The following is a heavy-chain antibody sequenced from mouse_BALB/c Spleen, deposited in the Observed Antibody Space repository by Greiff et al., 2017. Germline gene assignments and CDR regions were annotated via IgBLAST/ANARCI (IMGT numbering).Heavy chain of an antibody. CDR1: GYSFTSYD. V-gene: IGHV1S56*01. J-gene: IGHJ3*01. CDR3: TREDYYGYVPCYAMDY. Sequence: QVQLQQSGPELVKPGALVKISCKASGYSFTSYDINWVKQRPGQGLEWIGWIYPGDGSTKYNEKFKGKATLTDNKSSSTTYMQLSSLTAGNAAVFFWTREDYYGYVPCYAMDYWGQGTLVTVSA. CDR2: IYPGDGST. D-gene: IGHD1-2*01.